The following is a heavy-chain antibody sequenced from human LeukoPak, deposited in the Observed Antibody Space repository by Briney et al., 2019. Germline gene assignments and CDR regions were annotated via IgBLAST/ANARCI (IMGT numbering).Heavy chain of an antibody. J-gene: IGHJ4*02. V-gene: IGHV1-69*13. D-gene: IGHD3-22*01. Sequence: GASVNVSCKASGGTFSSYAISWVRQAPGQGLEWMGGIIPIFGTANYAQKFLGRVTITADESTSTAYMELSSLRSEDTAVYYCARGLDDSSPVDWGQGTLVTVSS. CDR2: IIPIFGTA. CDR1: GGTFSSYA. CDR3: ARGLDDSSPVD.